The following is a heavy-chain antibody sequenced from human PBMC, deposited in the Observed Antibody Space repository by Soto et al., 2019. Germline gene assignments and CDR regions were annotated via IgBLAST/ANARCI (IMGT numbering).Heavy chain of an antibody. CDR2: INPNSGGT. Sequence: QVQLVQSGAEVKKPGASVKVSCKASGYTFTGYYMHWVRQAPGQGLEWMGWINPNSGGTNYAQKLQGWVTMTRDTSISTAYMELSRLRSDDTAVYYCARDLYGSGTYGMDVWGQGTTVTVSS. D-gene: IGHD3-10*01. J-gene: IGHJ6*02. V-gene: IGHV1-2*04. CDR1: GYTFTGYY. CDR3: ARDLYGSGTYGMDV.